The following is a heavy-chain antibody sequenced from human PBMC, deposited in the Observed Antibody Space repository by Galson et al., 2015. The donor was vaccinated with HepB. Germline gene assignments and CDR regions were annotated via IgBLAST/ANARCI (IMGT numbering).Heavy chain of an antibody. CDR2: ISSAGTTQ. J-gene: IGHJ4*02. D-gene: IGHD1-26*01. CDR1: GFAFNTYT. CDR3: ARDAMGRGSGSYSAFDY. Sequence: SLRLSCAASGFAFNTYTMQWVRQAPGKGLEWVATISSAGTTQYYADSVKGRFTSPRDNSKNLVYLQMNSLGAEDTAVYYCARDAMGRGSGSYSAFDYWGQGTLVTVSS. V-gene: IGHV3-30-3*01.